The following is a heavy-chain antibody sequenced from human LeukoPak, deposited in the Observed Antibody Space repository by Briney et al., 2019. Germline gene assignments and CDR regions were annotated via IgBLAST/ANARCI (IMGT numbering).Heavy chain of an antibody. D-gene: IGHD6-6*01. Sequence: SETLSLTCAVYGGSFSAYYWTWIRQPPRKGLEWIGEINHSGSTNYNPSLKSRVTISVDTSKNQFSLKLSSVTATDAAIYYCERERSSSSDYWGQGTLVTVSS. J-gene: IGHJ4*02. CDR2: INHSGST. CDR3: ERERSSSSDY. CDR1: GGSFSAYY. V-gene: IGHV4-34*01.